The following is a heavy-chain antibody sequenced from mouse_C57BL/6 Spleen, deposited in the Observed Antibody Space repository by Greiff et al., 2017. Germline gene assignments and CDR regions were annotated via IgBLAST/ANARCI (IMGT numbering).Heavy chain of an antibody. CDR3: ARRGNYDARDY. V-gene: IGHV1-19*01. D-gene: IGHD2-1*01. CDR1: GYTFTDYY. J-gene: IGHJ4*01. Sequence: EVQLHQSGPVLVKPGASVKMSCKASGYTFTDYYMNWVKQSHGKSLEWIGVINPYNGGTSYNQKFKGKATLTVDKSSSTAYMELNSLTSEDSAVYYCARRGNYDARDYWGQGTSVTVAS. CDR2: INPYNGGT.